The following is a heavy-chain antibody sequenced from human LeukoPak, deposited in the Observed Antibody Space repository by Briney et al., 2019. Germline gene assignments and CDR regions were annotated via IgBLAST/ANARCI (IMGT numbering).Heavy chain of an antibody. Sequence: GRSLRLSCAASGFTFSSFAMTWVRQAPGKGLEWVSAISNSGDSTYYADSVTGRFTISRDNSKFTLYLQMNSLRAEDTAVYYCAKFWGGLDYWGQGTLVTVSS. CDR2: ISNSGDST. D-gene: IGHD3-16*01. CDR1: GFTFSSFA. J-gene: IGHJ4*02. CDR3: AKFWGGLDY. V-gene: IGHV3-23*01.